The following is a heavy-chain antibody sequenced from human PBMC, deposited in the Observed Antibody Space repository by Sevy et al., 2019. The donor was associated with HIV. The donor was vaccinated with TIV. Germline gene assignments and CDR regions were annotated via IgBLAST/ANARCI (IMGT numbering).Heavy chain of an antibody. CDR1: GFAFYDYS. Sequence: GGSLRLSCAASGFAFYDYSMSWIHQAPGKGLEWVATLSFGCGKINYADPVKGRFTISRDNSKNSFYLQMDNLRVEDTALYYCAREGCTRPHDYWGQGTRVTVSS. J-gene: IGHJ4*02. CDR3: AREGCTRPHDY. V-gene: IGHV3-23*01. D-gene: IGHD2-8*01. CDR2: LSFGCGKI.